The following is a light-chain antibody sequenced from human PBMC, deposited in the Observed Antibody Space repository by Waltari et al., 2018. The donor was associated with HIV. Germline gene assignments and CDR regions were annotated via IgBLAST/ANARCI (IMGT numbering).Light chain of an antibody. CDR2: LGS. V-gene: IGKV2-28*01. Sequence: DIVMDQSPLSLPVTPGESASISCRSSQSLLHSNGYNYLDWYVQKPGQSPQLLIYLGSNRASGVPDRFSGSGSGTDFTLKISRVEAEDVGVYYCMQALQTRVTFGGGTKVEIK. J-gene: IGKJ4*01. CDR3: MQALQTRVT. CDR1: QSLLHSNGYNY.